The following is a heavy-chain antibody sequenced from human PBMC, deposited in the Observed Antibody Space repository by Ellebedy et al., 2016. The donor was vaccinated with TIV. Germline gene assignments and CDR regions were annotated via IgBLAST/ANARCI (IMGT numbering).Heavy chain of an antibody. Sequence: MPSETLSLTCTVSGGSISSSSYYWGWIRQPPGKGLEWIGYISYSGSTYYNPSLKSRVTISADTSKNQFSLRLSSVTAADTAVYFCARGDSSSSRVYYWGQGTLVTVSS. CDR2: ISYSGST. CDR3: ARGDSSSSRVYY. V-gene: IGHV4-30-4*08. J-gene: IGHJ4*02. D-gene: IGHD6-6*01. CDR1: GGSISSSSYY.